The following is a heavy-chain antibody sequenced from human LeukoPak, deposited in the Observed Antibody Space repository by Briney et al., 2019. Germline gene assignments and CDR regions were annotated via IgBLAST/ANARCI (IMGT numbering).Heavy chain of an antibody. CDR1: GGSISSSSYY. J-gene: IGHJ6*03. V-gene: IGHV4-61*02. CDR2: IYTSGST. D-gene: IGHD2-2*01. Sequence: PSETLSLTCTVSGGSISSSSYYWSWIWQPAGKGLEWIGRIYTSGSTNYNPSLKSRVTMSVDTSKNQFSLKLSSVTAADTAVYYCARDMYCSSTSCYPLHYYYYMDVWGKGTTVTVSS. CDR3: ARDMYCSSTSCYPLHYYYYMDV.